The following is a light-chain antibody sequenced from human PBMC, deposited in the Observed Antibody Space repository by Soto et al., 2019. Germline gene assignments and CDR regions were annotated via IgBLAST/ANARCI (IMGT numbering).Light chain of an antibody. CDR2: DAF. V-gene: IGKV3-11*01. CDR1: QSVGSY. Sequence: EIVLTQSPATLSLSPGERATLSCRASQSVGSYFAWYQQKPGQAPRLLIYDAFSRATGIPDRFSGSGSGTDFVLTISSLVPEDFAVFFCQQRSSFPLTFGGGTMVEIK. CDR3: QQRSSFPLT. J-gene: IGKJ4*01.